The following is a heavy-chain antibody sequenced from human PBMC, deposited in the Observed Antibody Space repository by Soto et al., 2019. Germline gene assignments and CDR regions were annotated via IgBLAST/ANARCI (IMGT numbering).Heavy chain of an antibody. J-gene: IGHJ6*02. D-gene: IGHD2-2*01. CDR1: GYTFTSYA. V-gene: IGHV1-3*01. CDR2: TNAGNGNT. CDR3: ARVYCSSTSCYYFGGDYYYGMDV. Sequence: ASVKVSCKASGYTFTSYAMHWVRQAPGQRLEWMGWTNAGNGNTKYSQKFQGRVTITRDTSASTAYMELSSLRSEDTAVYYCARVYCSSTSCYYFGGDYYYGMDVWGQGTTVTVS.